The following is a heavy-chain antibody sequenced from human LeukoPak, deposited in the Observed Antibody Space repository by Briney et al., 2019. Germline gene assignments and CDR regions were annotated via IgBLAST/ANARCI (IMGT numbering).Heavy chain of an antibody. Sequence: ASVKVSCKASGYTFTSYGISWVRQAPGQGLEWMGWISAYNGNTNYARKLQGRVTMTTDTSTSTAYMELSSLRSEDTAVYYCAREVVDCSSTSCYLFDYWGQGTLVTVSS. CDR2: ISAYNGNT. CDR1: GYTFTSYG. V-gene: IGHV1-18*01. J-gene: IGHJ4*02. D-gene: IGHD2-2*01. CDR3: AREVVDCSSTSCYLFDY.